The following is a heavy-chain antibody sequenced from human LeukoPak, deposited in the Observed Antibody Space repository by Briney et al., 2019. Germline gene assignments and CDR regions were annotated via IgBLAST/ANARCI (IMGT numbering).Heavy chain of an antibody. Sequence: ASVKVSCKASGGTFSSSVICWVRPALRERVEWMARLIPILGIANYAEKFQGRVTSTSDKSTSTAYMELSSLRSEDTAVYYCARGEKDSGASEMWALDDWGQGTLVTAAS. J-gene: IGHJ4*02. D-gene: IGHD6-25*01. CDR1: GGTFSSSV. V-gene: IGHV1-69*04. CDR2: LIPILGIA. CDR3: ARGEKDSGASEMWALDD.